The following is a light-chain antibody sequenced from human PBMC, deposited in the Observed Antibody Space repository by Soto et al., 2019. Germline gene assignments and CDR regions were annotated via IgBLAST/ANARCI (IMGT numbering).Light chain of an antibody. J-gene: IGLJ3*02. CDR2: EVS. CDR3: SSYTKSGTRL. Sequence: QSVLTQPASVSGSPGQSITISCTGTSSDVGGYNFVSWYQQYPGKAPKLVIYEVSNRPSGISNRFSGSKSANTASLTISGLQTEDEADYYCSSYTKSGTRLFVGGTKLTVL. CDR1: SSDVGGYNF. V-gene: IGLV2-14*01.